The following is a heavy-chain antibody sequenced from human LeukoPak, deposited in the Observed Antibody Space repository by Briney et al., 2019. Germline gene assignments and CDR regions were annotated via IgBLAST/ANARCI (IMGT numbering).Heavy chain of an antibody. V-gene: IGHV3-7*01. Sequence: GGSLRLSCEGSGFTFRSYWMSWVRQAPGKGLEWVANIKQDGSQIHYADSVEGRFTISRDNAKNSLFLQMNSLRVEDTAVYYCARLKDDVTKFDSWGQGTLVTVSS. J-gene: IGHJ4*02. D-gene: IGHD2-8*01. CDR3: ARLKDDVTKFDS. CDR1: GFTFRSYW. CDR2: IKQDGSQI.